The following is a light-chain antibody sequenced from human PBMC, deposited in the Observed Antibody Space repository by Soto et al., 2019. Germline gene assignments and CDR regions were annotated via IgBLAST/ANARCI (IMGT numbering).Light chain of an antibody. CDR2: GAS. CDR1: QSVSSSY. J-gene: IGKJ1*01. Sequence: DIVLTQSPGTLSLSPGERATLSCRASQSVSSSYLAWYQQKPGQAPRLLIYGASSRATGIPDRFSGSGSGTDFTLTISRLEPEDFVVYYCQQYESSPQTFGQGTKVEIK. V-gene: IGKV3-20*01. CDR3: QQYESSPQT.